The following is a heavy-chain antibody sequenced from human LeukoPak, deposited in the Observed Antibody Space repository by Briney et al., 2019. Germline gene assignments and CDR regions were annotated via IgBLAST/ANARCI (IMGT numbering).Heavy chain of an antibody. CDR3: ARAPPDCSGGSCYSPRFDY. Sequence: PSETLSLTCTVSGGSISSGGYYWSWIRQHPGKGLEWIGYIYYSGSTYYNPSLKSRVTISVDTSKNQFSLKLSSVTAADTAVYYCARAPPDCSGGSCYSPRFDYWGQGTLVTVSS. CDR2: IYYSGST. CDR1: GGSISSGGYY. V-gene: IGHV4-31*03. D-gene: IGHD2-15*01. J-gene: IGHJ4*02.